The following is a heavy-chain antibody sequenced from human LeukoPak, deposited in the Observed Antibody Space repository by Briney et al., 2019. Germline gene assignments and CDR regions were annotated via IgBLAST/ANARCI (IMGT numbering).Heavy chain of an antibody. CDR3: ARIRAQDSSGYYLGDDAFDI. V-gene: IGHV3-11*04. D-gene: IGHD3-22*01. CDR1: GFTFSDYY. J-gene: IGHJ3*02. Sequence: GGSLRLSCAASGFTFSDYYMSWIRQAPGKGLEGVSYISSSGSTIYYADSVKGRFTISRDNAKNSLYLQMNSLRAEDTAVYYCARIRAQDSSGYYLGDDAFDIWGQGTMVTVSS. CDR2: ISSSGSTI.